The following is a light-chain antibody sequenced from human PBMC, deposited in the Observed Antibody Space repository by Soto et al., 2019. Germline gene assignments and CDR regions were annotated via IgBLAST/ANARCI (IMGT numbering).Light chain of an antibody. V-gene: IGKV3-11*01. J-gene: IGKJ4*01. CDR2: DAS. CDR3: QPYNNWPLT. CDR1: QSVSDY. Sequence: EIVLTQSPATLSLSPGERATLSCRASQSVSDYLAWYQQKPGQPPRLLIYDASKRATGIPPRFSGSGSGPEFTLTINSLQSEDFAIYYCQPYNNWPLTFGGGTKVDIK.